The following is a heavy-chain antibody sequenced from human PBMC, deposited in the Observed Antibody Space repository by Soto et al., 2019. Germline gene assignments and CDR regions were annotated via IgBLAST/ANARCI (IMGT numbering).Heavy chain of an antibody. CDR1: GYTLTELT. J-gene: IGHJ3*02. Sequence: ASVKVSCTVSGYTLTELTIHWVRQTPGKGLEWMGASAPDSGETIYGQRFQDRVTMTEDTSTDTAYMQLSSLRPDNTAVYYCSTRVASPPRAHDVFDTWGQGTMVTVSS. CDR2: SAPDSGET. V-gene: IGHV1-24*01. CDR3: STRVASPPRAHDVFDT.